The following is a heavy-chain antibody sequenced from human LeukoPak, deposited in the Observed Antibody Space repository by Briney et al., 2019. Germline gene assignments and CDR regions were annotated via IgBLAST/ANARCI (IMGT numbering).Heavy chain of an antibody. J-gene: IGHJ4*02. Sequence: GESLKISCKGSGYSFTSYWIGWVRQMPGKGLEWMGIIYPGDSDTRYSPSFQGQVTISADKSISTAYLQWSSLKASDTAMYYCARQLGITMVRGVITPFDYWGQGTLVTVSS. CDR3: ARQLGITMVRGVITPFDY. CDR2: IYPGDSDT. V-gene: IGHV5-51*01. CDR1: GYSFTSYW. D-gene: IGHD3-10*01.